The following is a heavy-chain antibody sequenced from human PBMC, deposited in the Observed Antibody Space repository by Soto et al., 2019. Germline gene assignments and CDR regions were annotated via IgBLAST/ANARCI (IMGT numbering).Heavy chain of an antibody. CDR3: ARFSGGSYNTYYFYYGMDV. D-gene: IGHD2-15*01. CDR1: GYTFTSYG. Sequence: VKVSCKASGYTFTSYGISWVREAPGQGLDWMGWISAYNGNTKYAQDLQGRVTMTTDTSTSTAYMELRSLRSDDTAVYYCARFSGGSYNTYYFYYGMDVWGQGTTVTVSS. J-gene: IGHJ6*02. CDR2: ISAYNGNT. V-gene: IGHV1-18*01.